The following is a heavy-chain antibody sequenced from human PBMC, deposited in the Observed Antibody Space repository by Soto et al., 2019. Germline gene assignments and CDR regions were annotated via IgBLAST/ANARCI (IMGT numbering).Heavy chain of an antibody. CDR3: ARYEFWSAYCDY. CDR2: IYYSGSS. CDR1: GGSISSSY. D-gene: IGHD3-3*01. V-gene: IGHV4-59*08. Sequence: LETLSLTCTVSGGSISSSYWIWIRQPPGKGLEWIGYIYYSGSSNYNPSLRSRVTISLDTSKNQFSLKLSSVTAADTAVYYCARYEFWSAYCDYWGQGTLVTVSS. J-gene: IGHJ4*02.